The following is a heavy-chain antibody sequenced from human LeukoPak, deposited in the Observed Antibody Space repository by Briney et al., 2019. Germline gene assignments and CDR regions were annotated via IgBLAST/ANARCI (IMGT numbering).Heavy chain of an antibody. D-gene: IGHD3-10*01. CDR2: IYYTGST. J-gene: IGHJ4*02. CDR3: ARYGSGTYRQFDF. V-gene: IGHV4-59*01. CDR1: GGSISPYY. Sequence: SETLSLTCTVSGGSISPYYWSWIRQPPRRGLEWIGFIYYTGSTNYNPSLKSRVTISLDTSKNQFSLKLSSVTAADTAVYYCARYGSGTYRQFDFWGQGTLVTVSS.